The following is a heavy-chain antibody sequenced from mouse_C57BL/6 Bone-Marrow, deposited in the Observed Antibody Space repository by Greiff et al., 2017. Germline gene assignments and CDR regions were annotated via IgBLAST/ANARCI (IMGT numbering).Heavy chain of an antibody. CDR3: ARHYYGNYVFDY. D-gene: IGHD2-1*01. Sequence: QVQLQQPGAELVKPGASVKMSCKASGYTFTSYWITWVKQRPGQGLEWIGDIYPGSGSTNYNEKFKSKATLTVETSSSTAYMQLSSLTSEDSAVYYCARHYYGNYVFDYWGQGTTLTVSS. J-gene: IGHJ2*01. CDR2: IYPGSGST. CDR1: GYTFTSYW. V-gene: IGHV1-55*01.